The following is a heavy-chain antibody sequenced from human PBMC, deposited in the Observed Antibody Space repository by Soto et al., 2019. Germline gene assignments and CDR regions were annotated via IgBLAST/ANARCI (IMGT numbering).Heavy chain of an antibody. D-gene: IGHD3-3*01. CDR3: AKDRGYYDFWSGYSY. CDR1: GFTFSSYG. Sequence: VQLVESGGGVVQPGRSLRLSCAASGFTFSSYGMHWVRQAPGKGLEWVAVISYDGSNKYYADSVKGRFTISRDNSKNTLYLQMNSLRAEDTAVYYCAKDRGYYDFWSGYSYWGQGTLVTVSS. CDR2: ISYDGSNK. V-gene: IGHV3-30*18. J-gene: IGHJ4*02.